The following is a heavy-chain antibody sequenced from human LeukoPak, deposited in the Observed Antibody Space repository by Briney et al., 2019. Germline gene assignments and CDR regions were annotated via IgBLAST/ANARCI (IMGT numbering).Heavy chain of an antibody. D-gene: IGHD6-13*01. J-gene: IGHJ5*02. V-gene: IGHV3-23*01. Sequence: QSGGSLRLSCAASGFTFRSYAMSWVRQAPGKGLEWVTTISGSGGYTLYADSVKGRFTISRDNSKNTLYLQMNSLRAEDTAVYYCAKSKDGNIAASFDPWGQGTPVTVSS. CDR2: ISGSGGYT. CDR3: AKSKDGNIAASFDP. CDR1: GFTFRSYA.